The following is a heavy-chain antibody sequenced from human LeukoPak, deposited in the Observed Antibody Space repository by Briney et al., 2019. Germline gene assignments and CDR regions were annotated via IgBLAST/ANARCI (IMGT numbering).Heavy chain of an antibody. V-gene: IGHV4-39*01. CDR3: ARYNYDFWSGYSKWFDP. CDR1: GGSIISSSYF. Sequence: SETLSLTCAVSGGSIISSSYFWGWIRQPPGKGLECIGNVYYSGSTYYNPSLKSRVTISVDTSKNQFSLRLSSVTAADTAVYYCARYNYDFWSGYSKWFDPWGQGTLVTVSS. D-gene: IGHD3-3*01. J-gene: IGHJ5*02. CDR2: VYYSGST.